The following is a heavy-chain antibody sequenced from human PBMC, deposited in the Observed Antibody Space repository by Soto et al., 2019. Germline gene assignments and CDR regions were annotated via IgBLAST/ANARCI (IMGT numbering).Heavy chain of an antibody. Sequence: LRLSCSASGFTFSSYGMHWVRQAPGKGLEWVAVISYGGSNKYYADSVKGRFTISRDNSKNTLYLQMNSLRAEDTAVYYCARYYYGSGSLDYWGQGTLVTVSS. CDR3: ARYYYGSGSLDY. D-gene: IGHD3-10*01. CDR1: GFTFSSYG. J-gene: IGHJ4*02. CDR2: ISYGGSNK. V-gene: IGHV3-30*03.